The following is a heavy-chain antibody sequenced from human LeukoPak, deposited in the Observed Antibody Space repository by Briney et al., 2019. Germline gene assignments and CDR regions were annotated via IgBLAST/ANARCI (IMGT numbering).Heavy chain of an antibody. D-gene: IGHD1-26*01. J-gene: IGHJ4*02. V-gene: IGHV3-30-3*01. Sequence: GRSLRLSCAASGFTFSSYAMHWVRQAPGKGLEWVTVISYDGSNKYYADSVKGRFTISRDNSKNTLYLQMNSLRAEDTAVYYCASGSYSTADYWGQGTLVTVSS. CDR1: GFTFSSYA. CDR2: ISYDGSNK. CDR3: ASGSYSTADY.